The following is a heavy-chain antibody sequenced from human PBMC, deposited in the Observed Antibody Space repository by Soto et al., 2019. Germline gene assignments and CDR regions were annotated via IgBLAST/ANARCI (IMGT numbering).Heavy chain of an antibody. CDR2: IYSGGST. Sequence: EVQLVESGGGLVQPGGSLRLSCAASGFTVSSNYMSWVRQAPGKGLEWVSVIYSGGSTYYADSVKGRFIISRDNSKNTLYLQMNSLRAEETDVYYCASDQSYSSSYDAFDIWGQGTMVTVSS. J-gene: IGHJ3*02. CDR1: GFTVSSNY. V-gene: IGHV3-66*01. CDR3: ASDQSYSSSYDAFDI. D-gene: IGHD6-6*01.